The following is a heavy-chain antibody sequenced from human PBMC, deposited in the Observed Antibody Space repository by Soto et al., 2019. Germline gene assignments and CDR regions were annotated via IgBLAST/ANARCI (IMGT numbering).Heavy chain of an antibody. V-gene: IGHV3-48*03. CDR2: ISSSGSTI. D-gene: IGHD3-10*01. Sequence: GESLKISCAASGFTFSSYEMNWVRQAPGKGLEWVSYISSSGSTIYYADSVKGRFTISRDNAKNSLYLQMNSLRAEDTAVYYCARNPGADYYYYYMDVWGKGTTVTVSS. J-gene: IGHJ6*03. CDR1: GFTFSSYE. CDR3: ARNPGADYYYYYMDV.